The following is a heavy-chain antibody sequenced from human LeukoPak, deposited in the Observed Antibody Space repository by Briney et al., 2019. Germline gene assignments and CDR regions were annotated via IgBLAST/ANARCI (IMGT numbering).Heavy chain of an antibody. CDR2: IYHSGST. J-gene: IGHJ4*02. D-gene: IGHD3-10*01. V-gene: IGHV4-30-2*01. CDR3: ARGSDYYGSGAGDY. CDR1: GGSISSGGYS. Sequence: SQTLSLTCAVSGGSISSGGYSWSWIRQPPGKGLEWIGYIYHSGSTYYNPSLKSRVTISVDKSKNQFSLKLSSVTAADTAVYYCARGSDYYGSGAGDYWGQGTLVTVSS.